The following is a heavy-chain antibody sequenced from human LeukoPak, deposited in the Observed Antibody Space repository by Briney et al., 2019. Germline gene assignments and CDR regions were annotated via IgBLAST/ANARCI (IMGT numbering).Heavy chain of an antibody. CDR3: ARDKLGLGELSLYDQ. J-gene: IGHJ5*02. CDR2: ISPYNGNT. Sequence: ASVTVSCKASGYTFTSYGITWVRQAPGQGLEWMGWISPYNGNTIYAQKLQGRVTMTTDTSTSTAYMELSRLRSDDTAMYYCARDKLGLGELSLYDQWGQGTLVTVFS. V-gene: IGHV1-18*01. D-gene: IGHD3-16*02. CDR1: GYTFTSYG.